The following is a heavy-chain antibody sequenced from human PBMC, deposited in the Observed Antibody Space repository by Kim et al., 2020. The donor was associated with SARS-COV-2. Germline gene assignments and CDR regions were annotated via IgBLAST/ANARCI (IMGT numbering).Heavy chain of an antibody. V-gene: IGHV3-7*03. CDR2: IKPDGSDQ. Sequence: GGSLRLSCAVSGFTFSSSWMNWVRRAPGKGLEWVANIKPDGSDQYYVDSVKGRFTISRDNAKNSLSLQMNNLRVEDTALYYCTSVSLGKPGDFWGHGTLV. CDR1: GFTFSSSW. CDR3: TSVSLGKPGDF. J-gene: IGHJ4*01.